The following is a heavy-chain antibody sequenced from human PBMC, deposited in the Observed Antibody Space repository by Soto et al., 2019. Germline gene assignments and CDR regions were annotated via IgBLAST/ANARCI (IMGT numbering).Heavy chain of an antibody. V-gene: IGHV1-18*01. CDR1: GYTFTSYG. Sequence: GPSVKVSCKASGYTFTSYGISWVRQAPGQGLEWMGWISAYNGNTNYAQKLQGRVTMTTDTSTSTAYMELRSLRSDDTAVYYCARDPRYCSSTSCPLDPWGQGTLVTVSS. D-gene: IGHD2-2*01. CDR3: ARDPRYCSSTSCPLDP. J-gene: IGHJ5*02. CDR2: ISAYNGNT.